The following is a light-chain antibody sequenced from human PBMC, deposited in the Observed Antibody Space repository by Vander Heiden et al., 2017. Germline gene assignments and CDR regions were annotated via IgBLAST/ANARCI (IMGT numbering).Light chain of an antibody. CDR1: QRVSSY. Sequence: EIVLPQSPATLSLSPGERATLSCRASQRVSSYLAWKQQKPGQAPRLLIYEASNRDTGNPARYSGSAYGKDFTLTISSRDPEDFAVYNCQRLSNRPMFTCGHGTKVDIK. CDR3: QRLSNRPMFT. V-gene: IGKV3-11*01. J-gene: IGKJ3*01. CDR2: EAS.